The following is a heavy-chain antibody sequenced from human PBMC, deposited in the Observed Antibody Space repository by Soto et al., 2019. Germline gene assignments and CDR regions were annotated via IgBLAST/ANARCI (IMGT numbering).Heavy chain of an antibody. D-gene: IGHD3-10*01. J-gene: IGHJ1*01. CDR1: EFSLSAPGVG. CDR3: AQWIWFGDSSSDPNYYLHS. CDR2: IYWNDDN. Sequence: SGPTLENPTQTITLTCTFSEFSLSAPGVGVGWIRQPPGNSLEWLALIYWNDDNSYNPSLKNRLTITKDTSKNHVVLKMTDMDPVDTATYFCAQWIWFGDSSSDPNYYLHSWGHGNLVTVS. V-gene: IGHV2-5*01.